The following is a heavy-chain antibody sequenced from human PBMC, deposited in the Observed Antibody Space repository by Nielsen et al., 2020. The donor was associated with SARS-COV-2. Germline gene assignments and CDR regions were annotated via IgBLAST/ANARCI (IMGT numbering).Heavy chain of an antibody. CDR3: EQQLEVGWFDP. D-gene: IGHD6-13*01. CDR1: GGSISSYY. J-gene: IGHJ5*02. V-gene: IGHV4-59*08. Sequence: SETLSLTCTVSGGSISSYYWSWIRQPPGKGLEWIGYIYYSGSTNYNPSLKSRVTISVDTSKNQFSLKLSSVTAADTAVYYCEQQLEVGWFDPWGQGTLVTVSS. CDR2: IYYSGST.